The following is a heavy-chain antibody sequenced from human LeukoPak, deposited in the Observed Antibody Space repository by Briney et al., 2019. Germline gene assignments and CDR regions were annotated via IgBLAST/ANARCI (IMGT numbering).Heavy chain of an antibody. CDR1: GFTFSSYA. J-gene: IGHJ4*02. Sequence: GGSLRLSCAASGFTFSSYAMSRVRQAPGKGLEWVSSISGSGGNTYYADSVKGRFTISRDNSKNTLYMQMNSLRAEDTAVYYCAKLVTHFDYWGQGTLVTVSS. CDR3: AKLVTHFDY. V-gene: IGHV3-23*01. CDR2: ISGSGGNT. D-gene: IGHD4-23*01.